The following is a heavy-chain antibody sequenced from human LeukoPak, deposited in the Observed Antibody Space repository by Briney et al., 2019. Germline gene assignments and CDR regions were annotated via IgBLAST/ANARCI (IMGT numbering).Heavy chain of an antibody. CDR3: TRDLMDYDVSTGLHHYYMDV. V-gene: IGHV3-74*01. D-gene: IGHD3-9*01. J-gene: IGHJ6*02. CDR1: GFTFTNYW. Sequence: GGSLRLSCAASGFTFTNYWMHWVRQAPGKGLVWVSLINQDGSVLTYADSVKGRVTISRDNARNTLYLQMNSLRAEDTAVYYCTRDLMDYDVSTGLHHYYMDVWGQGTTVTVSS. CDR2: INQDGSVL.